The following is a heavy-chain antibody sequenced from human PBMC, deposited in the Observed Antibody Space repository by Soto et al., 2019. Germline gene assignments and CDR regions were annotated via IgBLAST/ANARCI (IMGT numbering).Heavy chain of an antibody. J-gene: IGHJ5*02. CDR1: GYTLIMYY. CDR2: INPSGGST. V-gene: IGHV1-46*01. CDR3: AGDPDSHYNDSHAYSYP. D-gene: IGHD3-22*01. Sequence: ASVNVSCKASGYTLIMYYIHWMRQAPGQGLEWMGLINPSGGSTTYAQKFQGRVTITADKFTGTAYMELTRLRSDDTAVYYCAGDPDSHYNDSHAYSYPWGQGTLVTVSS.